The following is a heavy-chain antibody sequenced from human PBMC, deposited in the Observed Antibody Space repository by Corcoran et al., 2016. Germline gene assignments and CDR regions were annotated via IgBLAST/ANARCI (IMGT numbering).Heavy chain of an antibody. CDR2: IIPIFGTA. V-gene: IGHV1-69*06. Sequence: QLQRVQSGAEVKKPGSSVKVSCKASGGTFSSYAIRWVRQAPGQGIEWMGGIIPIFGTANYAQKFQGRVTITADKSTSTAYMELSSLRSEDTAVYYGARDPYDSSGYDHYYYGMDVWGQGTTVTVSS. CDR1: GGTFSSYA. J-gene: IGHJ6*02. CDR3: ARDPYDSSGYDHYYYGMDV. D-gene: IGHD3-22*01.